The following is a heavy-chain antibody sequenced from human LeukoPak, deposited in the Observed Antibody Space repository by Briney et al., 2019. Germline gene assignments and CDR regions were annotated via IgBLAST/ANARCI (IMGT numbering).Heavy chain of an antibody. CDR3: ARPRYYYDSSGYYYPSWYFDL. V-gene: IGHV4-39*01. Sequence: SETLSLTCTVSGGSISSSSYYWGWIRQPPGKGLEWIGSIYYSGSTYYNPSLKSRVTISVDTSKNQFSLKLSPVTAADTAVYYCARPRYYYDSSGYYYPSWYFDLWGRGTLVTVSS. J-gene: IGHJ2*01. CDR1: GGSISSSSYY. CDR2: IYYSGST. D-gene: IGHD3-22*01.